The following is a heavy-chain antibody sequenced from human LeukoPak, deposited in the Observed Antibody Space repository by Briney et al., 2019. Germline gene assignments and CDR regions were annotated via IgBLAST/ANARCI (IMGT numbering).Heavy chain of an antibody. CDR3: ATDRLYYDSSGFSDY. J-gene: IGHJ4*02. V-gene: IGHV1-24*01. D-gene: IGHD3-22*01. CDR2: FDPEDGET. CDR1: GYTLTELS. Sequence: ASVKVSCKVSGYTLTELSMHWVRQAPGKGLEWMGGFDPEDGETIYAQEFQGRVTMTEDTSTDTAYMELSSLRSEDTAVYYCATDRLYYDSSGFSDYWGQGTLVTVSS.